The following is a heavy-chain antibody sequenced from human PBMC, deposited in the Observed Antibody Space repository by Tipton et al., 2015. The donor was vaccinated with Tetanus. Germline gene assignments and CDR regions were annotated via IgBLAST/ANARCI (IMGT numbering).Heavy chain of an antibody. D-gene: IGHD1-26*01. CDR1: GASINAGGYL. CDR3: ARGMGAYLN. Sequence: TLSLTCTVSGASINAGGYLWTWVRQHPGKGLEWIGNIYYTAHTSYAPSLDGRVSISVDTSKNYFSLRLSSVTVADTAVYYCARGMGAYLNWGQGTLVTVS. V-gene: IGHV4-31*03. CDR2: IYYTAHT. J-gene: IGHJ4*02.